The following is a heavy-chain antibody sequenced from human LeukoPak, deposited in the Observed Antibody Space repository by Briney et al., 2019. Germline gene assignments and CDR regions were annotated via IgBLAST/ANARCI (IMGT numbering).Heavy chain of an antibody. J-gene: IGHJ4*02. CDR3: ARDKSWDY. Sequence: AAVWGSPKASGYTLTDYFMHGVGQPPGQGPQWLGRVNPNSGGTNYAQNYQGRDSLHRHASISTAYMKVKGQGSHDTAGYYCARDKSWDYWRQGTLVTVSS. V-gene: IGHV1-2*02. CDR1: GYTLTDYF. CDR2: VNPNSGGT.